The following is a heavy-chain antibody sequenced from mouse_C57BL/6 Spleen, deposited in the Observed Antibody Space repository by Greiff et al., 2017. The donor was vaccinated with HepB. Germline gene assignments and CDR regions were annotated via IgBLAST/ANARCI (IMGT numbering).Heavy chain of an antibody. D-gene: IGHD2-4*01. V-gene: IGHV1-15*01. CDR2: IDPETGGT. CDR3: TRGYDYPWFAY. J-gene: IGHJ3*01. CDR1: GYTFTDYE. Sequence: QVQLQQSGAELVRPGASVTLSCKASGYTFTDYEMHWVKQTPVHGLEWIGAIDPETGGTAYNQKFKGKAILTADKSSSTAYMELRSLTSEDSAVYYGTRGYDYPWFAYWGQGTLVTVSA.